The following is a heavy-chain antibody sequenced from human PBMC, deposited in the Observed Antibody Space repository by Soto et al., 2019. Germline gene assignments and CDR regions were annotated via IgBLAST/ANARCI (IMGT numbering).Heavy chain of an antibody. J-gene: IGHJ5*02. CDR1: GFTFSSYS. V-gene: IGHV3-48*01. CDR3: ARNGDSSDYRGWFDP. D-gene: IGHD3-22*01. CDR2: ISTGSSTI. Sequence: GGSLRLSCAASGFTFSSYSMSWVRQAPGKGLEYISYISTGSSTIYYAGSVKGRFTISRDNAKNSLYLQMSSLRAEDTAVYYCARNGDSSDYRGWFDPWGQGTLVTVSS.